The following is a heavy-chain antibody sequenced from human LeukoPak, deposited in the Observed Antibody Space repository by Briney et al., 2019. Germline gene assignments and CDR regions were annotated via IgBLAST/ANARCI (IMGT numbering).Heavy chain of an antibody. Sequence: SVKVSCKASGGTFSSYAISWVRQAPGQGLEWMGGIIPIFGTANYVQKFQGRVTITADESTSTAYMELSSLRSEDTAVYYCARGPKKGYCSSTSCYSNYYYYGMDVWGKGTTVTVSS. CDR3: ARGPKKGYCSSTSCYSNYYYYGMDV. V-gene: IGHV1-69*13. CDR2: IIPIFGTA. CDR1: GGTFSSYA. J-gene: IGHJ6*04. D-gene: IGHD2-2*02.